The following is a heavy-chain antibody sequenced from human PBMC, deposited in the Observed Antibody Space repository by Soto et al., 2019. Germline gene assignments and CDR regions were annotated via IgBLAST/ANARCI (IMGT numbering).Heavy chain of an antibody. CDR3: ARSKFVRHSSGYWTWYYFDY. CDR1: GGSFSGYY. D-gene: IGHD3-22*01. CDR2: INHSGST. J-gene: IGHJ4*02. Sequence: SETLSLTCAVYGGSFSGYYWSWIRQPPGKGLEWIGEINHSGSTNYNPSLKSRVTISVDTSKNQFSLKLSSVTAADTAVYYCARSKFVRHSSGYWTWYYFDYWGQGTLVTVSS. V-gene: IGHV4-34*01.